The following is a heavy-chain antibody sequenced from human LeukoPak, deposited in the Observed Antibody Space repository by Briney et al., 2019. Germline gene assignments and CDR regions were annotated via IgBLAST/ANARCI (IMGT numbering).Heavy chain of an antibody. J-gene: IGHJ4*02. V-gene: IGHV1-24*01. Sequence: ASVKVSCKVSGYTLTELSMHWVRQAPGKGLEWMGGFDPEDGETIYAQKFQGRVTMTEDISTDTAYMELSSLRSEDTAVYYCATAGLVVDGSFDYWGQGTLVTVSS. CDR3: ATAGLVVDGSFDY. D-gene: IGHD2-2*01. CDR1: GYTLTELS. CDR2: FDPEDGET.